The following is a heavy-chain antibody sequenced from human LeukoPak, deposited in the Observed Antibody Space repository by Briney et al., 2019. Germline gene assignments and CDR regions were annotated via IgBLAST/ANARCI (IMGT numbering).Heavy chain of an antibody. D-gene: IGHD3-22*01. CDR3: ARDLTYNYETSGYR. J-gene: IGHJ4*02. CDR2: ISSSSTTI. V-gene: IGHV3-48*02. CDR1: GFTFSSYS. Sequence: GGSLRLSCAASGFTFSSYSMNWVRQAPGKGLEWVSYISSSSTTIHYADPVKGRFTISRDNAKNSLYLQMNSLRDEDAAVYYCARDLTYNYETSGYRWGQGTLVTVSS.